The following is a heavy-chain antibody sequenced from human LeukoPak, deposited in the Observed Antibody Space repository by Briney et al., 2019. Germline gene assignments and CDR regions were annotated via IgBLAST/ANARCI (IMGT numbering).Heavy chain of an antibody. CDR2: MYYSGST. J-gene: IGHJ5*02. D-gene: IGHD3-22*01. CDR1: GVSISSGDYY. CDR3: ARPYYYDSRIDP. Sequence: SETLSLTCTVSGVSISSGDYYWSWIRQPPGKGLEWIGYMYYSGSTYYNPSLKSRVTISLDTSKNQFSLKLSAVTASDTAVYYCARPYYYDSRIDPWGQGTLVTVSS. V-gene: IGHV4-30-4*01.